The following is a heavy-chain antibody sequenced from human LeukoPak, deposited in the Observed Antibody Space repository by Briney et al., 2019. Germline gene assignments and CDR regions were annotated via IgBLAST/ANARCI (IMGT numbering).Heavy chain of an antibody. CDR1: GFTFSSYA. CDR3: AKLYGDYVYYYMDV. CDR2: ISGSGGST. Sequence: PGGSLRLSCAASGFTFSSYAMSWVRQAPGKGLEWVSAISGSGGSTYYADSVKGRFTISRDNSKNTLYLQMNSLRAEDTAVYYCAKLYGDYVYYYMDVWGKGTTVTVSS. D-gene: IGHD4-17*01. V-gene: IGHV3-23*01. J-gene: IGHJ6*03.